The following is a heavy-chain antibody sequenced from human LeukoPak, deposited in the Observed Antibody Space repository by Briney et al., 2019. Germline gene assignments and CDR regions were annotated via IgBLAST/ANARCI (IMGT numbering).Heavy chain of an antibody. J-gene: IGHJ4*02. CDR1: GFTFSNYG. V-gene: IGHV3-7*01. Sequence: GGSLRLSCAASGFTFSNYGMHWVRQAPGKGLEWVANIKQDGREKYYVDSVKGRFTISRDNAKNSLYLQMNSLRAEDTAVYYCARFRTAMQLWKGYYFDYWGQGTLVTVSS. CDR2: IKQDGREK. CDR3: ARFRTAMQLWKGYYFDY. D-gene: IGHD5-18*01.